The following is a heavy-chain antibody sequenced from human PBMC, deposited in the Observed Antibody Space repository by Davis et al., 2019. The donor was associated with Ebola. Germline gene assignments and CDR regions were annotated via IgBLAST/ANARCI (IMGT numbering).Heavy chain of an antibody. Sequence: GGSLRLSCAASGFTVSSNYMSWVRQAPGKGLEWVSAISGSGGSTNYADSVKGRFTISRDNSKNTLYLQMNSLRAEDTAVYYCAREAAALYYYGMDVWGQGTTVTVSS. D-gene: IGHD6-13*01. CDR2: ISGSGGST. J-gene: IGHJ6*02. CDR1: GFTVSSNY. V-gene: IGHV3-23*01. CDR3: AREAAALYYYGMDV.